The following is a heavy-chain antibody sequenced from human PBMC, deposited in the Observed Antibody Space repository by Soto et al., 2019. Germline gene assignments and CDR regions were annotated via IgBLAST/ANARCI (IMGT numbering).Heavy chain of an antibody. CDR1: GFTFSHYG. Sequence: QVQLVESGGGVVQPGRSLRLSCAASGFTFSHYGMHWVRQAPGKGLEWVAVVSYDGSDKFYADSVKGRFTISRDNSRNTLYLHMYSLKTEDTAVYYCAKAYGDSPDYWGQRTLVTVSS. D-gene: IGHD7-27*01. V-gene: IGHV3-30*18. J-gene: IGHJ4*02. CDR3: AKAYGDSPDY. CDR2: VSYDGSDK.